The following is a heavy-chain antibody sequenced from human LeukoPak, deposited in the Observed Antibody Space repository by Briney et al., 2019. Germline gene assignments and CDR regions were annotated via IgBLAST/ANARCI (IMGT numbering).Heavy chain of an antibody. CDR1: GFTFSSYA. Sequence: GGSLRLSCAASGFTFSSYAMSWVRQAPGKGLEWVSAISGSGGSTYYADSVKGRFTISRDNAKNSLYLQMNSLRAEDTAVYYCARDDIVATTHFDYWGQGTLVTVSS. V-gene: IGHV3-23*01. D-gene: IGHD5-12*01. CDR2: ISGSGGST. CDR3: ARDDIVATTHFDY. J-gene: IGHJ4*02.